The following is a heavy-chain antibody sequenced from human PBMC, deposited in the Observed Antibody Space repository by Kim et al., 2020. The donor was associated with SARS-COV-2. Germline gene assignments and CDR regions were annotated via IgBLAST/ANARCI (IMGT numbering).Heavy chain of an antibody. CDR3: AKSKYNWNYEDYFDD. Sequence: SLRLSCVASGFTFGDYAIHWVRQAPGKGLEWVSGISWSSGSIGYADSVKGRFTISRDNAKNSLYLQMNSLRAEDTALYYCAKSKYNWNYEDYFDDWGQGTLVTVSS. D-gene: IGHD1-7*01. V-gene: IGHV3-9*01. CDR2: ISWSSGSI. CDR1: GFTFGDYA. J-gene: IGHJ4*02.